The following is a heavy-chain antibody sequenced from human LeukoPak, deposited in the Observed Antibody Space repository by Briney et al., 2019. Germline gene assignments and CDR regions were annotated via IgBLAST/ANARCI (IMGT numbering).Heavy chain of an antibody. D-gene: IGHD6-13*01. V-gene: IGHV1-69*05. CDR1: GGTFSSYA. Sequence: SVKVSCKASGGTFSSYANSWVRQAPGQGLEWMGGIIPIFGTANYAQKFQGRVTITTDESTSTAYMELSSLRSEDTAVYYCARGRGSSWPIDYWGQGTLVTVSS. J-gene: IGHJ4*02. CDR3: ARGRGSSWPIDY. CDR2: IIPIFGTA.